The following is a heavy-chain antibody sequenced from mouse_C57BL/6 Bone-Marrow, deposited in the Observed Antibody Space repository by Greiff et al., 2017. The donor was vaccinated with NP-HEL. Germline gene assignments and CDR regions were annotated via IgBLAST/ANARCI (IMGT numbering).Heavy chain of an antibody. CDR3: ARNARLDYGSSYSYWYFEV. J-gene: IGHJ1*03. Sequence: QVQLQQSGPGLVQPSQSLSITCTVSGFSLTSYGVHWVRQSPGKGLEWLGVIWSGGSTDYNAAFISRLSISKDKSKSQVFCKMNSLQADDTAIYYCARNARLDYGSSYSYWYFEVWGTGTTVTVYS. CDR1: GFSLTSYG. D-gene: IGHD1-1*01. CDR2: IWSGGST. V-gene: IGHV2-2*01.